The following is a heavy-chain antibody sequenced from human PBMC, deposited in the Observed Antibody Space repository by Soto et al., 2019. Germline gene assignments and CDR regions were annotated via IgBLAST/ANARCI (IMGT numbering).Heavy chain of an antibody. D-gene: IGHD1-7*01. CDR1: GGSISSYY. CDR3: ARDWLYITGTPIV. V-gene: IGHV4-59*01. Sequence: SETLSLTCTVSGGSISSYYWSWIRQPPGKGLEWIGYIYYSGSTNYNPSLKSRVTISVDTSKNQFSLKLSSVTAADTAVYYRARDWLYITGTPIVWGQGTTVTVSS. J-gene: IGHJ6*02. CDR2: IYYSGST.